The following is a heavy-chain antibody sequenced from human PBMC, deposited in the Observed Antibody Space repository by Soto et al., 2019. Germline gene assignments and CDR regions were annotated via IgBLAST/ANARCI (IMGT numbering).Heavy chain of an antibody. D-gene: IGHD4-17*01. J-gene: IGHJ3*02. CDR3: NPIYGDFAFDI. CDR2: IRSKANSYAT. Sequence: PGGSLRLSCAVSGFTFSGSAMHWVRQASGKGLEWVGRIRSKANSYATAYAASVKGRFTISRDDSKNTAYLQMNSLKTEDTAVYYCNPIYGDFAFDIWGQGTMVTVSS. V-gene: IGHV3-73*01. CDR1: GFTFSGSA.